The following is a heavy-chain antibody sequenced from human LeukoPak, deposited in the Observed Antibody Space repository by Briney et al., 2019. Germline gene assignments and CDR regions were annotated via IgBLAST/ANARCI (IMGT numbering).Heavy chain of an antibody. J-gene: IGHJ4*02. CDR3: ARDKGYSSSWYIPPGY. V-gene: IGHV1-18*01. CDR1: GYTFTSYG. D-gene: IGHD6-13*01. Sequence: GASVKVSCKASGYTFTSYGISWVRQAPGQGLEWMGWISAYNGNTTYAQKLQGRVTMTTDTSTSTAYMELRSLGSDDTAVYYCARDKGYSSSWYIPPGYWGQGTLVTVSS. CDR2: ISAYNGNT.